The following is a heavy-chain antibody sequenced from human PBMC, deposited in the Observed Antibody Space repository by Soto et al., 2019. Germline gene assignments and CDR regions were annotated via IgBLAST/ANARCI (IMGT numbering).Heavy chain of an antibody. CDR1: GYSFTSYW. J-gene: IGHJ6*02. CDR3: ARHNIGSGWYGGASTGPLKVYYYGMDV. D-gene: IGHD6-19*01. Sequence: GESLKISCKGSGYSFTSYWIGWVRQMPGKGLEWMGIIYPGDSDTRYSPSFQGQVTISADKSISTAYLQWSSLKASDTAMYYCARHNIGSGWYGGASTGPLKVYYYGMDVWGQGTTVAVSS. CDR2: IYPGDSDT. V-gene: IGHV5-51*01.